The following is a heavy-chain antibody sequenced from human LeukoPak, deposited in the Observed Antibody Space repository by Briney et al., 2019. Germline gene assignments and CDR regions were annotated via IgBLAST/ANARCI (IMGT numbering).Heavy chain of an antibody. CDR2: ISGRGGST. Sequence: GGSLRLSCAASGFTFSNYAMNWVRQAPGKGLEWVSGISGRGGSTYYADSVKGRFTTSRDNSKSALYLQMNSLRAEDTAVYYCAKVYTYSYGSGNYYGHYYGMDVWGQGTTVTVSS. CDR3: AKVYTYSYGSGNYYGHYYGMDV. V-gene: IGHV3-23*01. J-gene: IGHJ6*02. CDR1: GFTFSNYA. D-gene: IGHD3-10*01.